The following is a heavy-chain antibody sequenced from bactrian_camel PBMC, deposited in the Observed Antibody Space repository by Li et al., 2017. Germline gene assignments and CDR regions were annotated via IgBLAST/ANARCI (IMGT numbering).Heavy chain of an antibody. D-gene: IGHD5*01. CDR2: IAPATGTS. CDR3: AADLGWCGRQPLQREFRN. CDR1: GFTYSRYC. Sequence: HVQLVESGGGSVQAGGSLRLSCAASGFTYSRYCMGWFRRAPGKEREGVAAIAPATGTSYYADSVKGRFTISHNNNNNTLQLQMNSLKPEDTAVYYCAADLGWCGRQPLQREFRNWGQGTQVTVS. V-gene: IGHV3S37*01. J-gene: IGHJ4*01.